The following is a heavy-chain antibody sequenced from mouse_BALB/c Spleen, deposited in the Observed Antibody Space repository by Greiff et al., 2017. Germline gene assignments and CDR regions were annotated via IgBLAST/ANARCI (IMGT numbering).Heavy chain of an antibody. CDR2: IWSGGST. D-gene: IGHD2-10*02. Sequence: VQGVESGPGLVQPSQSLSITCTVSGFSLTSYGVHWVRQSPGKGLEWLGVIWSGGSTDYNAAFISRLSISKDNSKSQVFFKMNSLQANDTAIYYCARNRYGNYVGAMDYWGQGTSVTVSS. CDR1: GFSLTSYG. V-gene: IGHV2-2*02. J-gene: IGHJ4*01. CDR3: ARNRYGNYVGAMDY.